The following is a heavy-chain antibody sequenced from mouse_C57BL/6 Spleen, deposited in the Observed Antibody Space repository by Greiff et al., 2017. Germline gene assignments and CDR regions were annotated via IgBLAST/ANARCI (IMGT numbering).Heavy chain of an antibody. CDR3: ASHYDYDEGGYAMDY. CDR1: GYSFTGYY. Sequence: VQLQQSGPELVKPGASVKISCKASGYSFTGYYMNWVKQSPEKSLEWIGEINPSTGGTTYNQKFKAKATLTVDKSSSTAYMQLKSLTSEDSAVYYCASHYDYDEGGYAMDYWGQGTSVTVSS. J-gene: IGHJ4*01. CDR2: INPSTGGT. D-gene: IGHD2-4*01. V-gene: IGHV1-42*01.